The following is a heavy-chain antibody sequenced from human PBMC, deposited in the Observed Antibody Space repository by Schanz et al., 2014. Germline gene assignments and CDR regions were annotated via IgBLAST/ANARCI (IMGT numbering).Heavy chain of an antibody. CDR3: ARGGYSSGWDDRDSAQFDY. D-gene: IGHD6-19*01. CDR2: VIPILGIA. CDR1: GYTFISYG. J-gene: IGHJ4*02. V-gene: IGHV1-69*09. Sequence: QVQLIQSGAEVKKPGASVKVSRKASGYTFISYGIQRVRQAPGPALEWMGRVIPILGIANYAQKIQGRVTMTADKSTFTAYRDVSGLRSDDTAVYYCARGGYSSGWDDRDSAQFDYWGQGTLVTVSS.